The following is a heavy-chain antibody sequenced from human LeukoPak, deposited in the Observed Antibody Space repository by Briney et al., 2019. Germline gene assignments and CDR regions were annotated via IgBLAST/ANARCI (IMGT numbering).Heavy chain of an antibody. CDR3: ARDHVVRGLVWDY. J-gene: IGHJ4*02. Sequence: PGGSLRPSCAASGFTFSSHWMSWVRQAPGKGLECVASINQDGSEKYSMDSVKGRFTTSRDNAKNSLYLQMNSLRGEDTAIYYCARDHVVRGLVWDYWGQGTLVTVSS. CDR2: INQDGSEK. D-gene: IGHD3-10*01. V-gene: IGHV3-7*05. CDR1: GFTFSSHW.